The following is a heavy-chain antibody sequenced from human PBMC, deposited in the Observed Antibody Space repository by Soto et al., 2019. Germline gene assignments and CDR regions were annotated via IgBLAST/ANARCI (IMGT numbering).Heavy chain of an antibody. J-gene: IGHJ2*01. CDR1: GGSFSDYQ. Sequence: SETLSLTCVVYGGSFSDYQWSWIRQPPGERLEWIGEINHSGSTNFNPSLKSRVTISVDTSNNQFSLKLTSVTAADTAVYYCARETFYHGSGVSRHWYFDLWGRGTLVTVSS. CDR2: INHSGST. CDR3: ARETFYHGSGVSRHWYFDL. V-gene: IGHV4-34*01. D-gene: IGHD3-10*01.